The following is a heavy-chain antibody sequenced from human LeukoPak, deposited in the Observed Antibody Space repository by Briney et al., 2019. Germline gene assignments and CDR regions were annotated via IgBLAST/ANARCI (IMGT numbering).Heavy chain of an antibody. CDR2: IYYSGST. Sequence: PSETLSLTCTVSGGSISSYYWSWIRQPPGKGLEWIGYIYYSGSTYYNPSLKSRVTISVDRSKNQFSLKLSSVTAADTAVYYCAGSMDRGVIIVDYWGQGTLVTVSS. CDR3: AGSMDRGVIIVDY. CDR1: GGSISSYY. D-gene: IGHD3-10*01. V-gene: IGHV4-59*12. J-gene: IGHJ4*02.